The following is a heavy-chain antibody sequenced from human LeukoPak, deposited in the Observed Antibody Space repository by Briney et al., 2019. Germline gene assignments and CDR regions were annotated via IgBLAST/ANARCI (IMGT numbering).Heavy chain of an antibody. CDR1: GGTFSSYA. Sequence: ASVKVSCKASGGTFSSYAISWVRQAPGQGLEWMGGIIPIFGTANYAQKFQGRVTITADESTSTAYMELSSLRSEDTAAYYCARSIPGGLRPDYWGQGTLVTVSS. D-gene: IGHD5-12*01. V-gene: IGHV1-69*13. J-gene: IGHJ4*02. CDR2: IIPIFGTA. CDR3: ARSIPGGLRPDY.